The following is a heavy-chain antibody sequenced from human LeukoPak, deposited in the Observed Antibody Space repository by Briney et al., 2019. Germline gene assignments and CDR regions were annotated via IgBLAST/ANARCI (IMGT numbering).Heavy chain of an antibody. D-gene: IGHD6-13*01. CDR1: GGSISSGGYS. J-gene: IGHJ4*02. Sequence: PSQTLSLTCAVSGGSISSGGYSWSWIRQPPGKGLEWIGYIYHSGSTYYNPSLKGRVTISVDRSKNQLSLKLSSVTAADTAVYYCARGTQGGSSLVLDYWGQGTLVTVSS. CDR3: ARGTQGGSSLVLDY. V-gene: IGHV4-30-2*01. CDR2: IYHSGST.